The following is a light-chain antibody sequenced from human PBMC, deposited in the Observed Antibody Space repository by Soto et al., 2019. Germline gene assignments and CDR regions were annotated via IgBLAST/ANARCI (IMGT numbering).Light chain of an antibody. J-gene: IGKJ4*01. Sequence: EIVLTQSPATLSLSPGERATLSCRASQSVSSSYLAWYQQKPGQAPRLLIYGVSSRATGIPDRFSGSGAGTDFTLTISRLEPEDFAVYYCQQYGDSPLTFGGGTKVDI. CDR3: QQYGDSPLT. CDR2: GVS. CDR1: QSVSSSY. V-gene: IGKV3-20*01.